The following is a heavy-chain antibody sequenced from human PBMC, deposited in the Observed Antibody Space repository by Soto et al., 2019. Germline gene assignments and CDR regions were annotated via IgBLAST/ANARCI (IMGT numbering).Heavy chain of an antibody. D-gene: IGHD3-3*02. Sequence: EVQLVQSGAEVKKPGGSLQISCKGVGYRLDAAWIGWVRQMPGKGLEWMGIIKPGGSDLRYSPPFRGQVTISADAAVNTAYLQWDSLKASDTAMYYCARQITCICDIWGQGTLVTVAS. CDR2: IKPGGSDL. CDR1: GYRLDAAW. V-gene: IGHV5-51*01. J-gene: IGHJ4*02. CDR3: ARQITCICDI.